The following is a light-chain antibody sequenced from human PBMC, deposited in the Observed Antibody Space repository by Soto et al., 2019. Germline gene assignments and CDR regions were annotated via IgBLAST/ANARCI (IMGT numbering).Light chain of an antibody. CDR3: ALFIGNGISV. CDR2: STT. Sequence: QAVVTQEASFSVSPGGTVTLTCGLISGSVSTAHNPNWYQQTPGQAPRTLIYSTTTRSSGVPDRFSGSILGNKAALTITGAQADDESDYYCALFIGNGISVFGTGTKVTVL. CDR1: SGSVSTAHN. V-gene: IGLV8-61*01. J-gene: IGLJ1*01.